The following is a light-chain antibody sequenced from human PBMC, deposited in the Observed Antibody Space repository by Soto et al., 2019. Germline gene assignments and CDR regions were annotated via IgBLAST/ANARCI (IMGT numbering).Light chain of an antibody. CDR2: GSS. CDR1: QTVSSGF. J-gene: IGKJ2*03. V-gene: IGKV3-20*01. Sequence: ENVLTQSPGTLSLSPGERATLSCRASQTVSSGFLAWYQQKPGQAPSLLIYGSSSRASGIPDRFSGSGSGTDFTLTISRLEPEDFAVYYCQQYSSSPYSFGQGTKLEIK. CDR3: QQYSSSPYS.